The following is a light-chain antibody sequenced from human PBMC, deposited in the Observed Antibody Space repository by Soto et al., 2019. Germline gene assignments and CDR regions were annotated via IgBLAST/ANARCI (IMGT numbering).Light chain of an antibody. CDR2: HAS. V-gene: IGKV1-5*01. CDR1: QSISTW. CDR3: QQYNSYS. J-gene: IGKJ1*01. Sequence: DIQMTQSPSTLSASVGDRVTITCRPSQSISTWLAWYQQKPGTAPKVLIYHASNLQSGVPSRFSGSGSGTEFTLTISSLQPDDFATYYCQQYNSYSFGQGTKVDIK.